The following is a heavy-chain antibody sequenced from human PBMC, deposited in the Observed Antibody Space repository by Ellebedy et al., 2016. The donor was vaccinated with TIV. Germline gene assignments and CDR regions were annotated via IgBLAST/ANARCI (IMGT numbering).Heavy chain of an antibody. Sequence: GGSLRLXXAASGFTFSSYWMSWVRQAPGKGLEWVANIKQDGSEKYYVASVTGRFTISRDNAKKSLYLQMNSLRAEGTDTAVYYCVRDKMVDATTGSKFDYWGQGTLVTVSS. D-gene: IGHD2-15*01. CDR2: IKQDGSEK. J-gene: IGHJ4*02. CDR1: GFTFSSYW. V-gene: IGHV3-7*01. CDR3: VRDKMVDATTGSKFDY.